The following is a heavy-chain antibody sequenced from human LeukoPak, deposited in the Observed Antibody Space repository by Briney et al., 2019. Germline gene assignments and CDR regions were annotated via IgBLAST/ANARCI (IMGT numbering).Heavy chain of an antibody. V-gene: IGHV3-23*01. CDR1: GFTFSSYA. D-gene: IGHD3-10*01. Sequence: PGGSLRLSCAASGFTFSSYAMSWVRQAPGKGLEWVSAISGSGGSTYYADSVKGWFTISRDNSKNTLYLQMNSLRAEDTAVYYCAKDMSDHYLVRGVIGFDYWGQGTLVTVSS. CDR3: AKDMSDHYLVRGVIGFDY. CDR2: ISGSGGST. J-gene: IGHJ4*02.